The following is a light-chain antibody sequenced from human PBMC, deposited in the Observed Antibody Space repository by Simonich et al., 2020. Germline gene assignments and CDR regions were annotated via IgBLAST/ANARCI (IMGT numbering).Light chain of an antibody. CDR3: QQYNNWPPLT. V-gene: IGKV3D-15*01. Sequence: EIVMTQSPATLSVSPGERATLTCRASQSVSSNLAWYQQKPGQAPRLLIYNASNRANGIPARFSGSGSGTDFTLTISSLGPEDFAVYYCQQYNNWPPLTFGGGTKVEIK. CDR2: NAS. J-gene: IGKJ4*01. CDR1: QSVSSN.